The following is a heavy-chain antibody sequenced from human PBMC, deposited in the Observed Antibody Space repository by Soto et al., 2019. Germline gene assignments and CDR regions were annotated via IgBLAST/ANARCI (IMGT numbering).Heavy chain of an antibody. CDR1: GYTLTELS. CDR3: PTGPFAEASGDFIWLLLPGLRVDY. CDR2: FDPEDGET. V-gene: IGHV1-24*01. Sequence: QVQLVQSGAEVKKPGASVKVSCKVSGYTLTELSMHWVRQAPGKGLEWMGGFDPEDGETTYAQKFQGRVTMSEYTSTGTAYMELRSLRSEVTAVYYWPTGPFAEASGDFIWLLLPGLRVDYWGQGTLATVSS. J-gene: IGHJ4*02. D-gene: IGHD3-9*01.